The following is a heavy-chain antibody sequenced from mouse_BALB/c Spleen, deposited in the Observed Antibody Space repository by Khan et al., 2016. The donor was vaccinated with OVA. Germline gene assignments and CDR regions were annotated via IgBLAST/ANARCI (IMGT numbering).Heavy chain of an antibody. D-gene: IGHD2-10*01. Sequence: VELVESGPGLVAPSQSLSITCTVSGFSLTGYGVNWVRQPPGKGLEWLGKIRGDGSTDYNSALKSRLILSNENSKVQVFLKMNSLQTDDTARYYCARAYYGNYREAMDYWGQGTSVTVSS. V-gene: IGHV2-6-7*01. CDR2: IRGDGST. CDR1: GFSLTGYG. CDR3: ARAYYGNYREAMDY. J-gene: IGHJ4*01.